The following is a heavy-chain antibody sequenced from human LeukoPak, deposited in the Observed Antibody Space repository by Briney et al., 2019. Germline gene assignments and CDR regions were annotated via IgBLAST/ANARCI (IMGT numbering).Heavy chain of an antibody. CDR3: ATVGSIAAAGTDLFDP. CDR1: GYTFTSYD. CDR2: MNPNSGNT. J-gene: IGHJ5*02. D-gene: IGHD6-13*01. Sequence: ASVKVSCKASGYTFTSYDTNWVRQATGQGLEWMGWMNPNSGNTGYAQKFQGRVTMTRNTSISTAYMELSSLRSEDTAVYYCATVGSIAAAGTDLFDPWGQGTLVTVSS. V-gene: IGHV1-8*01.